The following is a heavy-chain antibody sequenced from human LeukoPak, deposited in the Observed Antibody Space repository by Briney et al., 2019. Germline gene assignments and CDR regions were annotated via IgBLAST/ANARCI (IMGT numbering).Heavy chain of an antibody. V-gene: IGHV3-23*01. CDR3: AKDPNGDYVGAFDT. Sequence: GGSLRLSCAASGFTFSAYGVTWVRQAPGKGLEWVSSMGVSGDNVHYADSVKGRFAISRDNSKNTLYLQMNSLRAENAAVYYCAKDPNGDYVGAFDTWGQGTMVIVSS. D-gene: IGHD4-17*01. CDR1: GFTFSAYG. CDR2: MGVSGDNV. J-gene: IGHJ3*02.